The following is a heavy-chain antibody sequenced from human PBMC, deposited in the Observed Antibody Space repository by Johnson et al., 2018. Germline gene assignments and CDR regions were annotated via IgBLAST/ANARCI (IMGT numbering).Heavy chain of an antibody. CDR2: ISGSGGST. CDR1: GFTFSSYS. CDR3: AKYTDHEDSSAPDAFDI. J-gene: IGHJ3*02. V-gene: IGHV3-23*04. Sequence: VQLVESVGGLVQPGGSLRLSCAASGFTFSSYSMNWVRQAPGKGLEWVSAISGSGGSTYYADSVKGRFTISRDNSKNTLYLHMNSLRAEDTAVYYCAKYTDHEDSSAPDAFDIWGRGTMVTVSS. D-gene: IGHD3-22*01.